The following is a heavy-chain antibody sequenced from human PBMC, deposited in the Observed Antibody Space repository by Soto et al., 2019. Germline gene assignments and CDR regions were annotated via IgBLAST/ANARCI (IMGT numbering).Heavy chain of an antibody. CDR3: ARDLFYSSGWSPDY. J-gene: IGHJ4*02. CDR1: GFTFSSYS. Sequence: GGSLRLSCAASGFTFSSYSMNWVRQAPGKGLEWVSYISSSSTIYYADSVKGRFTISRDNAKNSLYLQMNSLRAEDTAVYYCARDLFYSSGWSPDYWGQGTLVTVSS. D-gene: IGHD6-19*01. CDR2: ISSSSTI. V-gene: IGHV3-48*01.